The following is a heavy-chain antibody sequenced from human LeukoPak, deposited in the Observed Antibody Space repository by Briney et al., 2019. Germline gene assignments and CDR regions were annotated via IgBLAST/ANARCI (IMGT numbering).Heavy chain of an antibody. Sequence: AGGSLRLSCAASGFTFSSYVMRWVRQAPGKGLEWVANIKQDGSEKYYVGSVKGRFTISRDNAKNTLYLQMNNLRAEDTAVYYCARGRYYGMDVWGQGTTVTVSS. CDR1: GFTFSSYV. J-gene: IGHJ6*02. CDR3: ARGRYYGMDV. V-gene: IGHV3-7*01. CDR2: IKQDGSEK.